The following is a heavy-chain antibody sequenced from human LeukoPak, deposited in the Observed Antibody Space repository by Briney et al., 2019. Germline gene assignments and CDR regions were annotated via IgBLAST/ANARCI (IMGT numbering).Heavy chain of an antibody. D-gene: IGHD3-9*01. Sequence: GGSLRLSCAASGFTFSTYNMNWVRQAPGKGLEWVSSITSGGTYTYYADSVKGRFTTSRDNAKNSLSLQLSSLRVEGTVVYYCARGHYDILTASYKWTPDYWGQGILVTVSS. V-gene: IGHV3-21*06. CDR3: ARGHYDILTASYKWTPDY. CDR2: ITSGGTYT. CDR1: GFTFSTYN. J-gene: IGHJ4*02.